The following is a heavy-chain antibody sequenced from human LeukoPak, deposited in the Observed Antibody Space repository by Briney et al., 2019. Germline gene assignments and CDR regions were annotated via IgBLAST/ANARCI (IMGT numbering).Heavy chain of an antibody. CDR2: ISYDGSNK. CDR1: GFTFSSYA. J-gene: IGHJ3*02. D-gene: IGHD1-26*01. V-gene: IGHV3-30*14. Sequence: GGSLRLSCAASGFTFSSYAMHWVRQAPGKGLEWVAVISYDGSNKYYADSVKGRFTISRDNSKNTLYLQMNSLRAEDTAVYYCARGLVGATGGGDAFDIWGQGTMVTVSS. CDR3: ARGLVGATGGGDAFDI.